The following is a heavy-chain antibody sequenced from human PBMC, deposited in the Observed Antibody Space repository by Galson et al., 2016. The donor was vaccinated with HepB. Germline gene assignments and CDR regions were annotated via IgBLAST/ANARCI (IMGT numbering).Heavy chain of an antibody. CDR3: AKDLAYTSIYPGDV. Sequence: SLRLSCAASGFTFSNYAMSWVRQAPGKGLSWVSAISGSGDDSYVADSVKGRFTISRDNSRNTLYLQMSSLSAEDTALYYCAKDLAYTSIYPGDVWGQGTTVTVSS. J-gene: IGHJ6*02. CDR1: GFTFSNYA. D-gene: IGHD3-16*01. CDR2: ISGSGDDS. V-gene: IGHV3-23*01.